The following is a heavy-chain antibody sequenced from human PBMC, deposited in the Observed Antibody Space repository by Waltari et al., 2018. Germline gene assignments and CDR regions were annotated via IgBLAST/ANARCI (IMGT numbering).Heavy chain of an antibody. CDR2: IMPDGTYT. CDR3: ARGIDS. J-gene: IGHJ4*02. CDR1: EFSFSTHW. Sequence: EVQLEESGGGAVQPGESLRRSCAASEFSFSTHWMHWVRQAPGKGLVWVAEIMPDGTYTHYADSLRGRFTISRDNAKNTLYLQMNSLRVEDTAVYYCARGIDSLGRGPLVAVSS. V-gene: IGHV3-74*01.